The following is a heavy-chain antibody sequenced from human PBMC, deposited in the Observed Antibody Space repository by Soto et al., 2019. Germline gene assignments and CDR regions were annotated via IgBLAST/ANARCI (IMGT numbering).Heavy chain of an antibody. CDR1: GYTFTSYG. V-gene: IGHV1-18*01. CDR3: ARDRYYDSSGYRYYYGMDV. D-gene: IGHD3-22*01. CDR2: SSDYNGNT. J-gene: IGHJ6*02. Sequence: ASVKVSCKASGYTFTSYGISWVRQAHGQGLEWMGWSSDYNGNTNYAQKLQGRVTMTTDTSTSTAYMELRSLRSDDTAVYYCARDRYYDSSGYRYYYGMDVWGQGTTVTVSS.